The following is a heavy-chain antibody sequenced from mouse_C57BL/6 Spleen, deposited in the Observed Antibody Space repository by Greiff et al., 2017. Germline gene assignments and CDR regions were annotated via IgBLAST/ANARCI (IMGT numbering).Heavy chain of an antibody. Sequence: VQLKQSGPELVKPGASVKISCKASGYSFTGYYMNWVKQSPEKSLEWIGEINPSTGGTTYNQKFKAKATLTVDKSSSTAYMQLKSLTSEDSAVYYCALYDRGFAYWGQGTLVTVSA. CDR2: INPSTGGT. V-gene: IGHV1-42*01. D-gene: IGHD2-12*01. CDR3: ALYDRGFAY. CDR1: GYSFTGYY. J-gene: IGHJ3*01.